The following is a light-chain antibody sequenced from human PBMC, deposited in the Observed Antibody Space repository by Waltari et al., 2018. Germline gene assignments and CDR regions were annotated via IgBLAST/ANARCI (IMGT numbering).Light chain of an antibody. Sequence: QSALTQPRSVSGSPGQSVTISCTGTSSDVGDYNTVSWYQQPPGKAPKLMIYDVTKRPSGVPDRFSGSKSGNTASLTISGLQAEDEAHYYCCSYAGSYVVFGGGTMLTVL. J-gene: IGLJ2*01. CDR1: SSDVGDYNT. CDR3: CSYAGSYVV. CDR2: DVT. V-gene: IGLV2-11*01.